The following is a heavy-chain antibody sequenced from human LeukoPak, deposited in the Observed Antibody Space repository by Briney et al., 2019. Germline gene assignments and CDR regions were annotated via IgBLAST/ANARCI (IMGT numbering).Heavy chain of an antibody. V-gene: IGHV3-48*02. Sequence: GESLRLSCAASIFTLSNYNMNWVRQAPGKGLEWISFISYSSDTSHYADSVKGRFTISRDNARSSLYLQMNSLRDEETAVYYCARGCSGSNCDGGPPFEIWGEGKMVTVSS. CDR2: ISYSSDTS. CDR1: IFTLSNYN. J-gene: IGHJ3*02. D-gene: IGHD2-2*01. CDR3: ARGCSGSNCDGGPPFEI.